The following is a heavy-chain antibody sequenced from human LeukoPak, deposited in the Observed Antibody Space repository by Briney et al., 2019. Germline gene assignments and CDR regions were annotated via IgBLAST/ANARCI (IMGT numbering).Heavy chain of an antibody. CDR3: ARHLSGSAMMHYFDY. CDR2: IYYSGSS. CDR1: GASISSGRNY. Sequence: PSETLSLTCNVSGASISSGRNYWGWIRQSPGKGLEWIASIYYSGSSSYNPSLQSRVSISVDTSKTHISLKLFSLTAADTALYYCARHLSGSAMMHYFDYWGQGNLVTVSS. J-gene: IGHJ4*02. V-gene: IGHV4-39*01. D-gene: IGHD5-18*01.